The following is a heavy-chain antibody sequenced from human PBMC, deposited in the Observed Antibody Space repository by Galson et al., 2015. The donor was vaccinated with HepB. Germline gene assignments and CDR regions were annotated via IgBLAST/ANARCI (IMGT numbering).Heavy chain of an antibody. Sequence: LSLTCAVYGGSFSGYYWSWIRQPPGKGLEWIGEINHSGSTNYNPSLKSRVTISVDTSKNQFSLKLSSVTAADTAVYYCARHRRKGEQQPRARGVYGMDVWGQGTTVTVSS. J-gene: IGHJ6*02. CDR1: GGSFSGYY. V-gene: IGHV4-34*01. CDR3: ARHRRKGEQQPRARGVYGMDV. D-gene: IGHD6-13*01. CDR2: INHSGST.